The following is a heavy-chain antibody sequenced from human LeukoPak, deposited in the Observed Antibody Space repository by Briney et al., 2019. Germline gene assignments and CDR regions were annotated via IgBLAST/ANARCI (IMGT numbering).Heavy chain of an antibody. V-gene: IGHV3-9*01. CDR2: ISWNSGSI. D-gene: IGHD1-26*01. J-gene: IGHJ4*02. Sequence: PGRSLRLSCAASGFTFDDYAMHWVRQAPGKGLEWVSGISWNSGSIGYADSVKGRFTISRDNAKSSLYLQMNSLRAEDTALYYCAKDINGLVGATTTFDYWGQGTLVTVSS. CDR1: GFTFDDYA. CDR3: AKDINGLVGATTTFDY.